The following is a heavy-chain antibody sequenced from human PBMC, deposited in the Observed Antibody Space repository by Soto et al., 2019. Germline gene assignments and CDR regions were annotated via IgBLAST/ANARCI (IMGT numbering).Heavy chain of an antibody. J-gene: IGHJ4*02. D-gene: IGHD3-16*01. Sequence: GXSVEASCQASGNTFTNYYMHLVRQAPGQGLEWMGVIHYRGATRTYAQKLQGRVTMARDTSTSTVCVELSSLTSEDTAVYYCARGGQDLATIGSFDDWGQGTLVTVSS. CDR2: IHYRGATR. CDR3: ARGGQDLATIGSFDD. CDR1: GNTFTNYY. V-gene: IGHV1-46*01.